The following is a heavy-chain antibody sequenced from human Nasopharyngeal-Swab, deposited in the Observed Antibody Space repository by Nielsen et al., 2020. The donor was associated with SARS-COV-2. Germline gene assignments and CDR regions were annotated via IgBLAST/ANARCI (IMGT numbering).Heavy chain of an antibody. Sequence: ETLSLTCAGSGFTFSNYAMHWVRQAPGKGLEYVSAISSNGDSTYYANSVKGRFTISRDNSKNTLYLQMGSLRPEDMAVYYCARESSGNSFNWFDPWGQGTLVTVSS. CDR1: GFTFSNYA. CDR3: ARESSGNSFNWFDP. CDR2: ISSNGDST. D-gene: IGHD1-26*01. J-gene: IGHJ5*02. V-gene: IGHV3-64*01.